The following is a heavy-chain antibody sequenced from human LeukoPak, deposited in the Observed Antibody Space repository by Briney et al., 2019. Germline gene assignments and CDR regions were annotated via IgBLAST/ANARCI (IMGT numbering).Heavy chain of an antibody. CDR1: GYTFTGYY. J-gene: IGHJ4*02. V-gene: IGHV1-46*01. CDR3: ARGWLRTSSGYYYDYFDY. D-gene: IGHD3-22*01. CDR2: INPSGGST. Sequence: GASVKVSCKASGYTFTGYYMHWVRQAPGQGLEWMGIINPSGGSTSYAQKFQGRVTMTRDTSTSTVYMELSSLRSEDTAVYYCARGWLRTSSGYYYDYFDYWGQGTLVTVSS.